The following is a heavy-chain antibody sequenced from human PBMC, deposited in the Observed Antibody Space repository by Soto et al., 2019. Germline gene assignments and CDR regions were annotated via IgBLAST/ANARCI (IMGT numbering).Heavy chain of an antibody. J-gene: IGHJ4*02. CDR2: ISGSGGST. Sequence: SLRLSCAARGFTFSRHAMSLVRQAPGKGLEWVSAISGSGGSTYYADSVKGRFTISRDNSKKTLYLQMNSLRAEYTAVYYCAKGSYDFDYWGQGTLVTVSS. CDR1: GFTFSRHA. D-gene: IGHD2-2*01. V-gene: IGHV3-23*01. CDR3: AKGSYDFDY.